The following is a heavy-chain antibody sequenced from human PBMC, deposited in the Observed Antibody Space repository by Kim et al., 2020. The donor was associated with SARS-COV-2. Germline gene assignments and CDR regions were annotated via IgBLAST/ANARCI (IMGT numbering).Heavy chain of an antibody. CDR3: AKDPIAAAAPNWYFDL. Sequence: SVKGRFNISRDNSKNTLYLQMNSLRAEDTAVYYCAKDPIAAAAPNWYFDLWGRGTLVTVSS. J-gene: IGHJ2*01. V-gene: IGHV3-30*02. D-gene: IGHD6-13*01.